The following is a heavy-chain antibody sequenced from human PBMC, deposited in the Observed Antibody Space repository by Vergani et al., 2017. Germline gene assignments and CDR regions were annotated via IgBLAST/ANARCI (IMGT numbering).Heavy chain of an antibody. CDR3: ARGLGTRTSGLDV. CDR2: IIPILGIT. Sequence: QVQLVQSGAEVKKPGSSVKVSCKASGGTFSSYTVTWVRQAPGQGLEWMGRIIPILGITNYAQKLQGRVTITADKSTNKAYMELSSLRSEDTAVYYCARGLGTRTSGLDVWGQGTTVTVSS. CDR1: GGTFSSYT. D-gene: IGHD7-27*01. V-gene: IGHV1-69*02. J-gene: IGHJ6*02.